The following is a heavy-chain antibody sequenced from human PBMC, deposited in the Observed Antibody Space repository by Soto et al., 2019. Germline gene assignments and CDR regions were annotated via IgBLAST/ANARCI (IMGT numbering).Heavy chain of an antibody. CDR2: ITDSSSDT. J-gene: IGHJ4*02. Sequence: GGSLRLSCAASGFTFNNYAMGWVRQAPGKGLEWVSAITDSSSDTYYLDSVKGRFTISRDNSKNTLYLQMNSLRAEATAIYYCAKLGSSSWSPHYYFDYWGQGTLVTVSS. CDR1: GFTFNNYA. V-gene: IGHV3-23*01. D-gene: IGHD2-2*01. CDR3: AKLGSSSWSPHYYFDY.